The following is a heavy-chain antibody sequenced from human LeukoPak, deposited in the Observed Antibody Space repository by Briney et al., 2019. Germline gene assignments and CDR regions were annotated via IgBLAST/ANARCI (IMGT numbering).Heavy chain of an antibody. V-gene: IGHV4-4*09. D-gene: IGHD3-22*01. CDR1: GGSISSYY. J-gene: IGHJ4*02. Sequence: KPSQTLSLTCTVSGGSISSYYWSWIRQPPGKGLEWIGYIYTSGSTNYTPSLKSRVNISVDTSKNQFSLKLSSVTAADTAVYYCARLSYYYDSSGYSGFFDYWGQGTLVTVSS. CDR2: IYTSGST. CDR3: ARLSYYYDSSGYSGFFDY.